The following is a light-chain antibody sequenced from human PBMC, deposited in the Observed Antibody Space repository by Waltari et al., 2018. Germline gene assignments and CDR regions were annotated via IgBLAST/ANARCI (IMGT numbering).Light chain of an antibody. Sequence: DIVMTQSPATLSVSPGERATLSCRASQSVSNNLAWYQQKPGQAPRLLIYGASTRATGIPARFNGGGSGTEFTLTISSLQSEDVASYYCQQYNDWPPLTFGQGTKVEIK. J-gene: IGKJ1*01. V-gene: IGKV3-15*01. CDR2: GAS. CDR1: QSVSNN. CDR3: QQYNDWPPLT.